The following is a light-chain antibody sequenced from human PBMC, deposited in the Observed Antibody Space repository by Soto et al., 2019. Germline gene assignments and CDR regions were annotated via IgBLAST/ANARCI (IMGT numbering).Light chain of an antibody. CDR3: QQRSNWPPEVT. CDR2: DAS. V-gene: IGKV3-11*01. Sequence: EIVLTQSPATLSLSPGERATLSCRASQSVSSYLAWYQQKPGQAPRLLIYDASNTATGIPARFSGSGSGTDFHLTISSLDPEDFAVYYCQQRSNWPPEVTFGPGTKVDIK. CDR1: QSVSSY. J-gene: IGKJ3*01.